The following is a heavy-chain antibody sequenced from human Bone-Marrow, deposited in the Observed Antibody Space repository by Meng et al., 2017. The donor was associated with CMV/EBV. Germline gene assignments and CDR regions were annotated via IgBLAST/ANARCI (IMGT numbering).Heavy chain of an antibody. D-gene: IGHD2-2*01. CDR2: IKENGGEK. V-gene: IGHV3-7*01. CDR1: GFTFRSYW. CDR3: ARGGSDCSSTSCYGWAYYYYGMDV. J-gene: IGHJ6*02. Sequence: GESLKISCAGSGFTFRSYWVSWVRQAPGKGLEWVANIKENGGEKYYMDSVKGRFTISRDNSKNTLYLQMNSLRAEDTAVYYCARGGSDCSSTSCYGWAYYYYGMDVWGQGTTVTFSS.